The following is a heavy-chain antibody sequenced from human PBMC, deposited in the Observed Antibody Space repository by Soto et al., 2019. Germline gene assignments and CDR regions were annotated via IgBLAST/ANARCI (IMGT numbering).Heavy chain of an antibody. J-gene: IGHJ5*02. V-gene: IGHV3-23*01. D-gene: IGHD2-2*01. CDR1: GFTFSSYA. Sequence: GGSLRLSCAASGFTFSSYAMSWVRQAPGKGLEWVSAISGSGGSTYYADSVKGRFTISRDNSKNTLYLQMNSLRAEDTAVYYCAKEGGYCSSTSCANWFDPWGQGTLVTVSS. CDR3: AKEGGYCSSTSCANWFDP. CDR2: ISGSGGST.